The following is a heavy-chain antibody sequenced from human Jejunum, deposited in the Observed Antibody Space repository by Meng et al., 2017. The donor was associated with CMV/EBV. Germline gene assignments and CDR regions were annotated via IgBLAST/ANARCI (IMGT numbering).Heavy chain of an antibody. J-gene: IGHJ4*02. CDR3: AKDSRAWSYYLDS. D-gene: IGHD5-24*01. CDR1: GFSFDTYA. Sequence: ASGFSFDTYAMTWVHQAPGKGLEWVAVIYVGSGNTYYAGSVNGRFTISRDNSRNTLYLEMNSLRAEDTAVYYCAKDSRAWSYYLDSWGQGTQVTVSS. CDR2: IYVGSGNT. V-gene: IGHV3-23*03.